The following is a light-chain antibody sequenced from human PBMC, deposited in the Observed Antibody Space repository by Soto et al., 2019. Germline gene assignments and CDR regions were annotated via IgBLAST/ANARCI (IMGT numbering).Light chain of an antibody. V-gene: IGKV3-20*01. Sequence: ESLLTQSPGTLSLSPGERATLSCRASQSVSNGFFAWYQPKPGQAPRLLIYGISSRATGIPDRVSVSGSGTDFTLTISRLEPEDLVVYDCQQYSSLPHTFGQGTKLEVK. CDR2: GIS. CDR1: QSVSNGF. CDR3: QQYSSLPHT. J-gene: IGKJ2*01.